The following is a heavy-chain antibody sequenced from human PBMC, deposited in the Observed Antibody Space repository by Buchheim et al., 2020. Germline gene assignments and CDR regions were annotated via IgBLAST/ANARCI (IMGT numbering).Heavy chain of an antibody. CDR1: GFTVSRYW. CDR2: IAGDGSAA. Sequence: EVQLVESGGGLVQPGQFLRLSCTASGFTVSRYWIHWVRQAPGKGLVWVSRIAGDGSAADYADSVTGRVTVSRDNAKNTVYLQLNSLRAEDTGVYYCARASNSRDYFDSWGQGTL. D-gene: IGHD4-23*01. CDR3: ARASNSRDYFDS. V-gene: IGHV3-74*01. J-gene: IGHJ4*02.